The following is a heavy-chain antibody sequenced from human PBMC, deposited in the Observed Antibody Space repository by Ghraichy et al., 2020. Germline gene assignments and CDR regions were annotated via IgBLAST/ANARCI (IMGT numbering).Heavy chain of an antibody. D-gene: IGHD2-2*01. J-gene: IGHJ5*02. CDR3: ARAYHLLMGGWFDP. CDR2: IKHSGST. V-gene: IGHV4-34*01. CDR1: GGSFSGYY. Sequence: SETLSLTCAVYGGSFSGYYWSWIRQPPGKGLEWIGEIKHSGSTNYNPSLKSRVTISVDTSKNQFSLKLSSVTAADTAVYYCARAYHLLMGGWFDPWGPGTLVTVSS.